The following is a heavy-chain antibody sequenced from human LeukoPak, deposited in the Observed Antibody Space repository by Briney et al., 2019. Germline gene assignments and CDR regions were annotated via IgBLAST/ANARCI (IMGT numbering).Heavy chain of an antibody. J-gene: IGHJ6*03. D-gene: IGHD5-18*01. CDR1: GFTVSSNY. CDR2: IYSGGST. V-gene: IGHV3-66*01. CDR3: ARGRYSYGSYYYYYMDV. Sequence: PGGSPRLSCAASGFTVSSNYMSWVRQAPGKGLEWVSVIYSGGSTYYADSVKGRFTISRDNSKNTLYLQMNSLRAEDTAVYYCARGRYSYGSYYYYYMDVWGKGTTVTISS.